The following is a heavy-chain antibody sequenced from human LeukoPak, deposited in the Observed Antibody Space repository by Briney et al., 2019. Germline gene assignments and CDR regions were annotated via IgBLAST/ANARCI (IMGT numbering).Heavy chain of an antibody. CDR1: GCSFDDYV. J-gene: IGHJ4*02. CDR3: TKDIRPRYSSSSGFDY. Sequence: PGGSLRLSCAASGCSFDDYVVHWVRQPPGKRLEWVSLISGDGVSTYYADSVKGRFTISRDNSKNSLYLQMNSLRTEDTALYYCTKDIRPRYSSSSGFDYWGQGTLVTVSS. D-gene: IGHD6-6*01. CDR2: ISGDGVST. V-gene: IGHV3-43*02.